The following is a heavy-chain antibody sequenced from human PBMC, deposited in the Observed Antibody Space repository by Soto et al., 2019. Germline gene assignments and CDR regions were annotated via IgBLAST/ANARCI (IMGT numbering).Heavy chain of an antibody. V-gene: IGHV1-2*04. CDR1: GYTFTGYY. CDR3: ARLRKTSSSWSLDY. CDR2: INPNSGGT. D-gene: IGHD6-13*01. J-gene: IGHJ4*02. Sequence: ASVKVSCKASGYTFTGYYMHWVRQALGQGLEWMGWINPNSGGTNYAQKFQGWVTMTRDTSISTAYMELSRLRSDDTAVYYCARLRKTSSSWSLDYWGQGTLVTVSS.